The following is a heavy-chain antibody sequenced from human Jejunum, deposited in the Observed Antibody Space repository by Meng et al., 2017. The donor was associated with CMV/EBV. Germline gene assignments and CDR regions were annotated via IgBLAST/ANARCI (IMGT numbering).Heavy chain of an antibody. CDR2: IKQDGSER. Sequence: ELTFSSYWMNWVRQVPGKGLEWVANIKQDGSERYYVESVKGRFTISRNNARNSLFLQMDGLRAEDTAVYYCARWHYYGSGSYAFDMWGQGTMVTVSS. V-gene: IGHV3-7*01. D-gene: IGHD3-10*01. J-gene: IGHJ3*02. CDR1: ELTFSSYW. CDR3: ARWHYYGSGSYAFDM.